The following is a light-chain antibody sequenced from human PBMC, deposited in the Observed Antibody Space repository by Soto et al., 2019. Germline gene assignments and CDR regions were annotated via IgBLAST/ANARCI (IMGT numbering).Light chain of an antibody. CDR3: SSNVVGTNLKI. CDR2: EVI. J-gene: IGLJ2*01. CDR1: YSDVGGSNY. V-gene: IGLV2-8*01. Sequence: QSVLTHPPSASGSPGQSVTISCTGTYSDVGGSNYVSWYQQHPGKAPKLVIYEVIQRPSGVPDRFSGSRSGNTASLTVSRLQAEDEADYYCSSNVVGTNLKIFGGGTQLTVL.